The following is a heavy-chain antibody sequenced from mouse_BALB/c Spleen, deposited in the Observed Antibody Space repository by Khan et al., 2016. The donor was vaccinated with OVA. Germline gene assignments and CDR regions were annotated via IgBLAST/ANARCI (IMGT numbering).Heavy chain of an antibody. V-gene: IGHV1S137*01. CDR3: VRGGKFAY. CDR1: GYTFTDYA. D-gene: IGHD1-1*02. CDR2: ISTIYGDA. J-gene: IGHJ3*01. Sequence: VQLQESGAELVRPGVSVKISCKASGYTFTDYAMHWVKQRHAKSLEWIGVISTIYGDADYNQKFQGKASMTVDRSSSTVYMELARLTSEDSAIYSCVRGGKFAYWGQGTLVTVSA.